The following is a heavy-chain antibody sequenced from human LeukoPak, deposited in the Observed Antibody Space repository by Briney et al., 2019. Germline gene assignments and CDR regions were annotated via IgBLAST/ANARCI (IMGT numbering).Heavy chain of an antibody. V-gene: IGHV3-7*01. D-gene: IGHD6-19*01. Sequence: GGSLRVSCAASGFTFSGYWMIWVRQAPGKGLEWVANIKQDGSVKYYVDSVSGRFTISRDNAKNLLHLQMNSLRDEDTAVYYCVRDSGGYSSVWYDAFDVWGRGTKVTVSS. J-gene: IGHJ3*01. CDR3: VRDSGGYSSVWYDAFDV. CDR1: GFTFSGYW. CDR2: IKQDGSVK.